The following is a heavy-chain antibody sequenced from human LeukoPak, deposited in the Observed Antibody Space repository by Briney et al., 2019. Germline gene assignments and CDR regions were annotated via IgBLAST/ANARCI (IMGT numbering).Heavy chain of an antibody. D-gene: IGHD6-13*01. CDR2: IYSTGST. CDR1: GGSIGSYY. CDR3: ARQIASAGTAGFDF. V-gene: IGHV4-4*07. J-gene: IGHJ4*02. Sequence: SETLSLTCTVSGGSIGSYYWSWIRQPAGKGLEWIGRIYSTGSTNYNPSLKSRVTMSVDTSKNQFSLKLRSVTAADTAVYYCARQIASAGTAGFDFWGQGALVTVSS.